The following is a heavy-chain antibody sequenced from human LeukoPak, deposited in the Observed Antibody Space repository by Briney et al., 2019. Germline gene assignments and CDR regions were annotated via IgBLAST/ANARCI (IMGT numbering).Heavy chain of an antibody. CDR2: ISSNGGST. J-gene: IGHJ6*04. Sequence: GGSLRLSCSASGFTFSSYAMHWVRQAPGKGLEYVSAISSNGGSTYYADSVKGRFTIPRDNSKNTLYLQMSSLRAEGTAVYYCVKEVLVRYYYYGMDVWGKGTTVTVSS. CDR1: GFTFSSYA. V-gene: IGHV3-64D*06. CDR3: VKEVLVRYYYYGMDV. D-gene: IGHD3-10*01.